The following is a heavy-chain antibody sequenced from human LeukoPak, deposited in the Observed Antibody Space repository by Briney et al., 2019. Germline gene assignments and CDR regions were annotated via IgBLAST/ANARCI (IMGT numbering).Heavy chain of an antibody. CDR3: AKDKYSCSSEGWFDP. J-gene: IGHJ5*02. Sequence: GGSLRLSCAASGFTFSSYAMSWVRQAPGKGLEWVSAISGSGGSTYYADSVKGRFTISRDNSKNTLYLQMNSLRAEDTAVYYCAKDKYSCSSEGWFDPWGQGTLVTVSS. V-gene: IGHV3-23*01. CDR1: GFTFSSYA. CDR2: ISGSGGST. D-gene: IGHD6-6*01.